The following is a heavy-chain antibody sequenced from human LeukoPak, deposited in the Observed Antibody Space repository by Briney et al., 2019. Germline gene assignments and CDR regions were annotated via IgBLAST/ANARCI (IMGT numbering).Heavy chain of an antibody. J-gene: IGHJ3*02. CDR1: GYTFTSYG. V-gene: IGHV1-18*01. D-gene: IGHD3-3*01. CDR2: IGAYNGNT. CDR3: ARDNTIFGVAYDAFDI. Sequence: GASVKVSCKASGYTFTSYGISWVRQAPGQGLEWMGWIGAYNGNTNYAQKLQGRVTMTTDTSTSTAYMELRSLRSDDTAVYYCARDNTIFGVAYDAFDIWGQGTMVTVSS.